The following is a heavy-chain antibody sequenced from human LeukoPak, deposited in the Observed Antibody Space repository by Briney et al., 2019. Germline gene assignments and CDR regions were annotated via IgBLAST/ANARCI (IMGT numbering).Heavy chain of an antibody. D-gene: IGHD4-23*01. V-gene: IGHV3-23*01. CDR1: GFTFSSYA. Sequence: GGSLRLSCAASGFTFSSYAMSWVRQAPRKGLEWVSTSSDTTYYTDSVKGRFTISRDTSKNTLYLQMNSLGAADTAVYYSARSRGPGNHYFDYWGQGALVTVSS. CDR2: SSDTT. J-gene: IGHJ4*02. CDR3: ARSRGPGNHYFDY.